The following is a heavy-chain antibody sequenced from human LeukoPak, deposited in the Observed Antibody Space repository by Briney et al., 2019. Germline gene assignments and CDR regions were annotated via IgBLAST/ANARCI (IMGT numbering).Heavy chain of an antibody. CDR1: GLTFSTYW. Sequence: GGSLRLSCSASGLTFSTYWMHWVRQAPGKGLVWVSRIDPDGNTVYANSVRGRFTVSRDNAKNTMYLQMNSLRVEDTALYYCASFRNTDIWGQGTTVTVSP. J-gene: IGHJ3*02. D-gene: IGHD2/OR15-2a*01. V-gene: IGHV3-74*01. CDR2: IDPDGNT. CDR3: ASFRNTDI.